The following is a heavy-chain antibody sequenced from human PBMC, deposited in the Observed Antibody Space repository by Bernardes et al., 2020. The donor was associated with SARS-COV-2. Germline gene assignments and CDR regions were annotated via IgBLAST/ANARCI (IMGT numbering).Heavy chain of an antibody. CDR3: ARDSGGWYVWWYFDL. J-gene: IGHJ2*01. CDR1: GFTFSSYA. D-gene: IGHD6-19*01. CDR2: ISSNGGST. Sequence: GGSLRLSCAASGFTFSSYAMHWVRQAPGKGLEYVSAISSNGGSTYYANSVKGRFTISRDNSKNTLYLQMGSLRAEDMAVYYCARDSGGWYVWWYFDLWGRGTLVTVSS. V-gene: IGHV3-64*01.